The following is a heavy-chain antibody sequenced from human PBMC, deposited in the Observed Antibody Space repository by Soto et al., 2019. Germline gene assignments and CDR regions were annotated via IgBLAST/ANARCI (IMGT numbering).Heavy chain of an antibody. CDR3: AREEYSSSSLVFDY. D-gene: IGHD6-6*01. V-gene: IGHV1-69*02. Sequence: GASVKVSCKASGGTFSSYTINWVRQAPGQGLEWMGRIIPILALTNYAQDFQDRVTITADKSTSTAYMELSSLRSEDTAVYYCAREEYSSSSLVFDYRGQRTLVTVSS. CDR2: IIPILALT. CDR1: GGTFSSYT. J-gene: IGHJ4*02.